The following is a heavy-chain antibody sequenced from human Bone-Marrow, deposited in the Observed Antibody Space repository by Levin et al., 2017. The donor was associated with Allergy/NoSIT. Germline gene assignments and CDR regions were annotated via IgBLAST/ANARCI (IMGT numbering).Heavy chain of an antibody. CDR1: GGTFSSYA. Sequence: SVKVSCKASGGTFSSYAISWVRQAPGQGLEWMGGIIPIFGTANYAQKFQGRVTITADKSTSTAYMELSSLRSEDTAVYYCASPEPRGVTMGYDYVWGSYRFVLWGQGTLVTVSS. CDR2: IIPIFGTA. CDR3: ASPEPRGVTMGYDYVWGSYRFVL. D-gene: IGHD3-16*02. J-gene: IGHJ4*02. V-gene: IGHV1-69*06.